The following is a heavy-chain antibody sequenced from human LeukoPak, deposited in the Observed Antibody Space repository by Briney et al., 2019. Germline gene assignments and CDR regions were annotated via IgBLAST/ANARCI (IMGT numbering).Heavy chain of an antibody. CDR1: GYTFTSHF. V-gene: IGHV1-46*01. Sequence: ASVKVSCKASGYTFTSHFMHWVRQAPGQGLEWMGIINPRGGSTSYTQKFQGRVTMTRDTSKNQFSLKLSSVTAADTAVYYCARAVTSSSSWYKWVNWFDPWGQGTLVTVSS. CDR3: ARAVTSSSSWYKWVNWFDP. J-gene: IGHJ5*02. D-gene: IGHD6-13*01. CDR2: INPRGGST.